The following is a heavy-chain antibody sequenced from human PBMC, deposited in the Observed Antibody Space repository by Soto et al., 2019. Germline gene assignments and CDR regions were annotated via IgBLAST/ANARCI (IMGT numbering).Heavy chain of an antibody. D-gene: IGHD3-9*01. J-gene: IGHJ4*02. CDR1: GDTFTSYC. CDR2: ISAYNGNT. CDR3: ARFRPFLYDDILAGYLPFDY. V-gene: IGHV1-18*01. Sequence: ASVKVSCKASGDTFTSYCISWVRQAPGQGLEWMGWISAYNGNTNYAQKLQGRVTMTTDTSTSTAYMELRSLRSDDTAVYYCARFRPFLYDDILAGYLPFDYWGQGTLVTVSS.